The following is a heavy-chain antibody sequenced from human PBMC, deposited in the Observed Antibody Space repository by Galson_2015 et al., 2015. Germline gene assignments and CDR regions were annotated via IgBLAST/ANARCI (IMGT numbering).Heavy chain of an antibody. CDR2: ISSRSITI. J-gene: IGHJ4*02. Sequence: SLRLSCAASGFTFSNYNMNWVRQAPGKGLEWVSHISSRSITIYYADSVKGRFTISRDNAKNSLYLQMNSLRPEDTAVYYCARVGGDIAARTWGYFDYWGQGTLVTVSS. CDR1: GFTFSNYN. CDR3: ARVGGDIAARTWGYFDY. V-gene: IGHV3-48*01. D-gene: IGHD6-6*01.